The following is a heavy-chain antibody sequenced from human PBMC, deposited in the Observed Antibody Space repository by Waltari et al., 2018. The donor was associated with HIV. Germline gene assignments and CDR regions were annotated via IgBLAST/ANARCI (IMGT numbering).Heavy chain of an antibody. J-gene: IGHJ4*02. CDR1: GASITGFY. CDR2: IYSSGST. V-gene: IGHV4-59*01. D-gene: IGHD2-15*01. Sequence: QVQLQESGPGLVKPSETLALTCTVSGASITGFYWSWIRQPPGQGLEWIGYIYSSGSTDYKPSLKSRLSLSIDTSKNQISLKLSSVTAADTAVYYCARVYGGISDYWGQGTLVIVSS. CDR3: ARVYGGISDY.